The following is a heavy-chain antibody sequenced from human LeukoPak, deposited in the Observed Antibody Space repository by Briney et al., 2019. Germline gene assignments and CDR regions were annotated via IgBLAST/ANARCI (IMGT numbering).Heavy chain of an antibody. CDR3: ARVSYYDSSGQFDY. CDR2: LYYSGST. J-gene: IGHJ4*02. D-gene: IGHD3-22*01. V-gene: IGHV4-59*01. CDR1: GGSISSYY. Sequence: SETLALTCTVSGGSISSYYWSWIRQPPGKGLEWIGYLYYSGSTNYNPSLKSRVTISVDTSKNQFSLKLSSVTAADTAVYYCARVSYYDSSGQFDYWGQGTLVTVSS.